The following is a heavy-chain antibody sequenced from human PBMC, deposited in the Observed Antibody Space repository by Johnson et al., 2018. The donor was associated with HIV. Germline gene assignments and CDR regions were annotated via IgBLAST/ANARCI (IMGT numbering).Heavy chain of an antibody. J-gene: IGHJ3*02. V-gene: IGHV3-30*03. CDR1: GFTFSTYG. CDR3: ARKVVTADDVFDI. CDR2: ISYDGNNK. Sequence: QVQLVESGGGVVQPGRSLRLSCAASGFTFSTYGMRWVRQAPGKGLEWVAVISYDGNNKYYADSVKGRFTISRDNSKNTLYLQMGSLRAEDMAVYYCARKVVTADDVFDIWGQGTMVTVSS. D-gene: IGHD2-21*02.